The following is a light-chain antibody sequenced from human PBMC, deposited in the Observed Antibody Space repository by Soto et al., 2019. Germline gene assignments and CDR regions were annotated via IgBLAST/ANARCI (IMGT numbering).Light chain of an antibody. CDR2: EVS. CDR3: SSYAGSPVV. Sequence: QSAPTQPPSASGSPGQSVTISCTGTSSDVGGYNYVSWYQQHPGKAPKLMIYEVSKRPSGVPDRFSGSKSGNTASLTVSGLQAEDEADYYCSSYAGSPVVFGGGTKVTVL. J-gene: IGLJ2*01. CDR1: SSDVGGYNY. V-gene: IGLV2-8*01.